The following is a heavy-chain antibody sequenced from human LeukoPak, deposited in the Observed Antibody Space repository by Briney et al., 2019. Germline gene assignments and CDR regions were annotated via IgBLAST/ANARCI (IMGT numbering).Heavy chain of an antibody. J-gene: IGHJ3*02. V-gene: IGHV3-7*01. Sequence: PGGSLRLSCAASGFTFNRYGMHWVRQAPGKGLEWVANIKQDGSEKYYVDSVKGRFTISRDNAKNSLYLQMNSLRAEDTAVYYCARRNYRDAFDIWGQGTMVTVSS. CDR1: GFTFNRYG. CDR2: IKQDGSEK. CDR3: ARRNYRDAFDI. D-gene: IGHD5-24*01.